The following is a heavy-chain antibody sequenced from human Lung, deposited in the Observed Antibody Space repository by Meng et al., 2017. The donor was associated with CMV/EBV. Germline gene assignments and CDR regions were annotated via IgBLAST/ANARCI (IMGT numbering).Heavy chain of an antibody. CDR2: INHSGST. Sequence: GSLRLXXAVYGGSFSGYYWSWIRQPPGKGLEWIGEINHSGSTNYNPSLKSRVTISVDTSKNQFSLKLSSVTAADTAVYYCARTTYDFWSGIYYYYYYGMDVWGQGXTVTVSS. CDR1: GGSFSGYY. V-gene: IGHV4-34*01. J-gene: IGHJ6*02. D-gene: IGHD3-3*01. CDR3: ARTTYDFWSGIYYYYYYGMDV.